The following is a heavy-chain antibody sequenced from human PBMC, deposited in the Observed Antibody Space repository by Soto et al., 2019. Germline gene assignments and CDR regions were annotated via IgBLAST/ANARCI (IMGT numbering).Heavy chain of an antibody. J-gene: IGHJ4*02. D-gene: IGHD6-13*01. CDR1: GYTFTNYG. V-gene: IGHV1-18*01. CDR3: ARVRSAAGLFDY. CDR2: VSPYNGNR. Sequence: QVQLVQSGAEVRKPGASVKVSCKSSGYTFTNYGITWVRQAPGQGLEWMGWVSPYNGNREYAQKFPGRVTMTTDTSTSTAYMDLRSLRSDDTAVYYCARVRSAAGLFDYWGQGTLVTVSS.